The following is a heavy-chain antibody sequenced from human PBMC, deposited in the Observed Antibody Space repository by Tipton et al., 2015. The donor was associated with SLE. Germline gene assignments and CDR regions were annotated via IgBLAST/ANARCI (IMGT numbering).Heavy chain of an antibody. CDR3: ARVPPDWGGDYYMDV. J-gene: IGHJ6*03. Sequence: TLSLTCTVSGGSIRLYYWSWIRQHPGKGLEWIGYIYYSGSTYYNPSLKSRVTISVGTSKNQFSLKLSSVTAADTAVYYCARVPPDWGGDYYMDVWGKGTTVTVSS. CDR2: IYYSGST. V-gene: IGHV4-31*03. D-gene: IGHD7-27*01. CDR1: GGSIRLYY.